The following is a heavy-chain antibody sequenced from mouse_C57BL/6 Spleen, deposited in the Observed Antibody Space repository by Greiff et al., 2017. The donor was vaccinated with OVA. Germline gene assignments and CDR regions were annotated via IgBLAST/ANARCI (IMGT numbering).Heavy chain of an antibody. CDR3: TRPPSGYSNYFDY. Sequence: VQLQESGAELVRPGASVTLSCKASGYTFTDYEMHWVKQTPVHGLEWIGTIDPETGGTAYNQKFKGKSILTADNSSSTAYMELRSLTSEDSAVYYCTRPPSGYSNYFDYWGQGTTLTVSS. J-gene: IGHJ2*01. CDR1: GYTFTDYE. CDR2: IDPETGGT. V-gene: IGHV1-15*01. D-gene: IGHD2-5*01.